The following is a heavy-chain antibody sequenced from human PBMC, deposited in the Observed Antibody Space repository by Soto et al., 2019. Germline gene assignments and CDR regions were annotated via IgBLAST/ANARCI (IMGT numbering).Heavy chain of an antibody. CDR2: INPSGGST. Sequence: QVQLVQSGAEVKKPGASVKVSCKASGYTFTSYYMHWVRQAPGQGLEWMGIINPSGGSTSYAQKLQGRVTMTRDTSTSTVYMELSSLRSEDTAVYYCARSRRTSYDFWSGYYSYWGQGTLVTVSS. J-gene: IGHJ4*02. CDR1: GYTFTSYY. D-gene: IGHD3-3*01. CDR3: ARSRRTSYDFWSGYYSY. V-gene: IGHV1-46*04.